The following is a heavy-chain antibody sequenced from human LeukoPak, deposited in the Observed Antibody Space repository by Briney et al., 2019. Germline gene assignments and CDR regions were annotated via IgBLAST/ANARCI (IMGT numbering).Heavy chain of an antibody. V-gene: IGHV3-30-3*01. J-gene: IGHJ4*02. Sequence: PGGSLRLSCEASGFTFSSYAIHWVRQAPGKGLEWVAVISYDGSNKYYADSVKGRFTISRDNSKNTLYLQMNSLRAEDTAVYYCARTDTYYDFWSGYYTGMDGYYFDYWGQGTLVTVSS. D-gene: IGHD3-3*01. CDR2: ISYDGSNK. CDR1: GFTFSSYA. CDR3: ARTDTYYDFWSGYYTGMDGYYFDY.